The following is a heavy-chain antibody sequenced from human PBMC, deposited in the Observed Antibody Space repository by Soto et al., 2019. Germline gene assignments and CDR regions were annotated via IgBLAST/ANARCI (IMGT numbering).Heavy chain of an antibody. D-gene: IGHD1-26*01. V-gene: IGHV4-31*03. Sequence: TLSLTCTVSGGSISSGGYYWSWIRQHPGKGLEWIGYIYYSGSTYYNPSLKSRVTISVDTSKNQFSLKLSSVTAADTAVYYCARVSPLIVGATSRWFDPWGQGTLVTVSS. CDR1: GGSISSGGYY. CDR2: IYYSGST. J-gene: IGHJ5*02. CDR3: ARVSPLIVGATSRWFDP.